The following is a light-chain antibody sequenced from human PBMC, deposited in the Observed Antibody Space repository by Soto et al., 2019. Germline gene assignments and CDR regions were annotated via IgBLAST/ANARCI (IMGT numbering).Light chain of an antibody. CDR2: DVS. Sequence: QSALTQPRSVSGSPGQSVTISCSGTDNDVGGYNFVSWYQQHPGKAPKLMVFDVSKRPSGVPGRFSGSKSGTTASLTISGLQAEDEADYYCCSFAGSLNFVFGTGTQSPS. CDR3: CSFAGSLNFV. J-gene: IGLJ1*01. V-gene: IGLV2-11*01. CDR1: DNDVGGYNF.